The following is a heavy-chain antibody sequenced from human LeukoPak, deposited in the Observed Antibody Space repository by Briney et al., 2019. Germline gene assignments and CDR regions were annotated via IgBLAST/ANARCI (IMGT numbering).Heavy chain of an antibody. V-gene: IGHV3-23*01. CDR3: AKVQGIVVVPAAMSYYYYGMDV. Sequence: SGGSLRLSCAASGFTFSSYAMSWVRQAPGKGLEWVSAISGSGGSTYYADSVKGRFTISRDNSKNTLYLQMNSLRAEDTAVYYCAKVQGIVVVPAAMSYYYYGMDVWGQGTTVTVSS. CDR2: ISGSGGST. J-gene: IGHJ6*02. CDR1: GFTFSSYA. D-gene: IGHD2-2*01.